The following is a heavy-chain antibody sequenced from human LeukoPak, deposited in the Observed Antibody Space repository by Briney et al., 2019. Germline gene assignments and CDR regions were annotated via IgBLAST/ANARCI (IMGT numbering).Heavy chain of an antibody. CDR2: INPNSGGT. Sequence: GASVKVSCKTSGYTFTDYYMHWVRQAPGQGLEWMGWINPNSGGTNSAQKFQGRVTMTRDTSISTAYTELSRLRSDDTAVYYCARESFSTLTSATDAFDIWGQGTMVTVSS. D-gene: IGHD4-17*01. CDR1: GYTFTDYY. J-gene: IGHJ3*02. CDR3: ARESFSTLTSATDAFDI. V-gene: IGHV1-2*02.